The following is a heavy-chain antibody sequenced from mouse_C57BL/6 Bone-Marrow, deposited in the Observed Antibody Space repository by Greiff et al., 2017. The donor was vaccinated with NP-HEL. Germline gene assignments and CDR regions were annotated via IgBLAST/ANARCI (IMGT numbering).Heavy chain of an antibody. CDR3: ARPAAYYYGRGCFAY. J-gene: IGHJ3*01. CDR1: GYTFPSYW. Sequence: VQLQQSGAELAKPGASVKLSCKASGYTFPSYWMHWVKQRPGQGLAWIGSINTSSGYTKYNQKFKDKATLTADTSSSTAYMQLSSPAYEDAAVYYCARPAAYYYGRGCFAYWGQGTLVTVSA. V-gene: IGHV1-7*01. D-gene: IGHD1-1*01. CDR2: INTSSGYT.